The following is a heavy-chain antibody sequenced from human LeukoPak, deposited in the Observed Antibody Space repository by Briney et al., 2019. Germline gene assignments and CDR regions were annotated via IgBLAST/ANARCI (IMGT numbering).Heavy chain of an antibody. V-gene: IGHV1-46*01. D-gene: IGHD6-19*01. CDR3: ARADPSGWYYY. CDR2: INPSGGST. J-gene: IGHJ4*02. CDR1: GYTFTSYY. Sequence: ASVKVSCKASGYTFTSYYMHWVRQAPGQGVEGVGIINPSGGSTSYAQKFQGRVTMTRDTSTSTVYMELSSLRSEDTAVYYCARADPSGWYYYWGQGTLVTVSS.